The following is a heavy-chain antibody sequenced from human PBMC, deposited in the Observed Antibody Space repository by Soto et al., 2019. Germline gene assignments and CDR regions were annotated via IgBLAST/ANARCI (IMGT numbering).Heavy chain of an antibody. CDR3: ARPQSPADRGDDAFDI. Sequence: QLQLQESGPGLVKPSETLSLTCTVSGGSISSSSYYWGWIRQPPGKGLEWIGSIYYSGSTYYNPSLKSRVTISVDTSKNQFSLKLSSVTAADTAVYYCARPQSPADRGDDAFDIWGQGTMVTVSS. J-gene: IGHJ3*02. CDR2: IYYSGST. V-gene: IGHV4-39*01. D-gene: IGHD3-16*01. CDR1: GGSISSSSYY.